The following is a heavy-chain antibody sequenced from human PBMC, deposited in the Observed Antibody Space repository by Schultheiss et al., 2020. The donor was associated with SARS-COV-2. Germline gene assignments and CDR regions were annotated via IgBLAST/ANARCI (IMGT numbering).Heavy chain of an antibody. CDR2: IYYSGST. CDR3: ARDYVSQLRGFDY. V-gene: IGHV4-31*03. Sequence: SETLSLTCTVSGGSISSGGYYWSWIRQHPGKGLEWIGYIYYSGSTYYNPSLKSRVTISVDTSKNQFSLKLSSVTAADTAVYYCARDYVSQLRGFDYWGQGTLVTVSS. CDR1: GGSISSGGYY. D-gene: IGHD3-16*01. J-gene: IGHJ4*02.